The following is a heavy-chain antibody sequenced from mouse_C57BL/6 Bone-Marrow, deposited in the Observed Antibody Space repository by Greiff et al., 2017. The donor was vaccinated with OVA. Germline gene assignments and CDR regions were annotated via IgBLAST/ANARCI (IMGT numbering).Heavy chain of an antibody. CDR2: ILPGSGGT. Sequence: QVQLKESGAELMKPGASVKLSCKATGYTFTGYWIEWVKQRPGHGLEWIGEILPGSGGTNYNEKFQGKATFTADTSSNTAYMQLTSLASEVSSISYSATEILGPYSYYFDYGGQGTTLTVSS. J-gene: IGHJ2*01. CDR3: ATEILGPYSYYFDY. D-gene: IGHD4-1*01. CDR1: GYTFTGYW. V-gene: IGHV1-9*01.